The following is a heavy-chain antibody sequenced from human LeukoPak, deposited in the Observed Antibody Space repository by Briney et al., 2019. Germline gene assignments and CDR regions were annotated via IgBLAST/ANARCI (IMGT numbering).Heavy chain of an antibody. CDR3: ARESGYSSSWAFDY. CDR2: ISAYNGNT. J-gene: IGHJ4*02. D-gene: IGHD6-13*01. V-gene: IGHV1-18*01. Sequence: ASVKVSCKASGYTFTSYGISWVRQAPGQGLEWMGWISAYNGNTNYAQRLQGRVTMTTDTSTSTAYMELRSLRSDDTAVYYCARESGYSSSWAFDYWGQGTLVTVSS. CDR1: GYTFTSYG.